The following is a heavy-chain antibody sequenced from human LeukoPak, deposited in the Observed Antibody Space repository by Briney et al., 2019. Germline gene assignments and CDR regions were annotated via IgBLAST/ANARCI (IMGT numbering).Heavy chain of an antibody. V-gene: IGHV3-23*01. Sequence: GGSLRLSCAASGFTFSTYGMTWVRQAPGKGLEWVSAISGSAATTFYADSVKGRFTISRDNSKNTLYLQMNSLRAEDTAVYYCAKRGPGSPQSGRYYFDYWGQGTLVTVSS. J-gene: IGHJ4*02. CDR1: GFTFSTYG. CDR3: AKRGPGSPQSGRYYFDY. D-gene: IGHD3-10*01. CDR2: ISGSAATT.